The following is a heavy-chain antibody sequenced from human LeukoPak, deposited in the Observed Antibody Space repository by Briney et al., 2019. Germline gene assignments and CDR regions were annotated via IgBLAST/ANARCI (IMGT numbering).Heavy chain of an antibody. CDR1: GFTFSSYG. Sequence: GGSLRLSCAASGFTFSSYGMHWVRQAPGEGLEWVSSISGSGYETHYADSVQGRFTISRDNSKNTLYLQMNSLRAEDTAVYYCAGDGSSGWRYFDYWGQGTLVTVSS. D-gene: IGHD6-19*01. CDR3: AGDGSSGWRYFDY. CDR2: ISGSGYET. V-gene: IGHV3-23*01. J-gene: IGHJ4*02.